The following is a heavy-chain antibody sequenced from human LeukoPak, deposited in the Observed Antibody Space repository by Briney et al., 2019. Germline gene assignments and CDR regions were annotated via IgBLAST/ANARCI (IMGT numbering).Heavy chain of an antibody. J-gene: IGHJ5*02. Sequence: PSETLSLTCTVSGVSISSYYWSWIRQPPGKGLEWIGYIYYSGSTNYNPSLKSRVTISVDTSKNQFSLKLSSVTAADTAVYYCARGIVAAAATPWFDPWGQGTLVTVSS. V-gene: IGHV4-59*01. CDR3: ARGIVAAAATPWFDP. CDR2: IYYSGST. D-gene: IGHD6-13*01. CDR1: GVSISSYY.